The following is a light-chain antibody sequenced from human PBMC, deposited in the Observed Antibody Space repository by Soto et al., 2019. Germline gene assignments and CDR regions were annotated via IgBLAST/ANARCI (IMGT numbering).Light chain of an antibody. CDR1: QHISTW. CDR2: AAS. Sequence: AIRMTQSPSSVSASVGDRVTITCRASQHISTWLTWYQQKPGKAPKLLIFAASTLQSGVPSRFSGSGSGPDFTLTISSLQPEDFATYYCLQDYNYPWTFGQGTKVDI. J-gene: IGKJ1*01. CDR3: LQDYNYPWT. V-gene: IGKV1-6*02.